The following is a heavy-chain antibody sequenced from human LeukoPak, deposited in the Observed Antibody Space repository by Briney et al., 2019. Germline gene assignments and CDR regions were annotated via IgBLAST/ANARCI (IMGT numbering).Heavy chain of an antibody. CDR2: IYTSGST. D-gene: IGHD6-13*01. CDR1: GGSISSYY. V-gene: IGHV4-4*07. Sequence: PSETLSLTCTVSGGSISSYYWSWIRQPAGKGLEWIGRIYTSGSTNYNPSLKSRVTISVDKSKNQFSLKLSSVTAADTAVYYCARDRGQQLGLECYFDYWGQGTLVTVSS. CDR3: ARDRGQQLGLECYFDY. J-gene: IGHJ4*02.